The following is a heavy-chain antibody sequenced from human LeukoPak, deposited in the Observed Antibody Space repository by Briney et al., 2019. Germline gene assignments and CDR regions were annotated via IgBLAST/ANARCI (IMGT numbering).Heavy chain of an antibody. CDR1: GGSISGWY. J-gene: IGHJ4*02. D-gene: IGHD6-19*01. V-gene: IGHV4-59*01. Sequence: PSETLSLTCTVSGGSISGWYWSWIRQPPGRGLEWIGYIYGSGYTNYNPSLKSRVTMSIDTSKNHFSLKLTSVTAADTATYYCARETSLAGFASGLGFNYWGQGILVTVSS. CDR3: ARETSLAGFASGLGFNY. CDR2: IYGSGYT.